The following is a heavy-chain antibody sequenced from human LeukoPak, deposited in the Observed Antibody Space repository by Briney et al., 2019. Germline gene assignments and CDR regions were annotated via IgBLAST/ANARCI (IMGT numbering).Heavy chain of an antibody. CDR2: INHSGST. V-gene: IGHV4-34*01. D-gene: IGHD3-22*01. CDR1: GGSFSGYY. CDR3: ARGTRRYYDGSGYYYGEFDY. Sequence: SETLSLTCAVYGGSFSGYYWSWIRQPPGKGLEWIGEINHSGSTNYNPSLKSRVTISVDTSKNQFSLKLSSVTAADTAVYYCARGTRRYYDGSGYYYGEFDYWGQGTLVTVSS. J-gene: IGHJ4*02.